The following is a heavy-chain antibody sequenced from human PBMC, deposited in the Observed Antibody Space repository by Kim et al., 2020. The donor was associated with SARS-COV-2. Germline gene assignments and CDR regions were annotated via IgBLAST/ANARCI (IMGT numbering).Heavy chain of an antibody. CDR3: ARVEGEGAFDI. V-gene: IGHV3-72*01. J-gene: IGHJ3*02. D-gene: IGHD1-1*01. CDR2: TRNKANSYTT. CDR1: GFTFSDYY. Sequence: GGSLRLSCAASGFTFSDYYMDWVRQAPGKGLEWVGRTRNKANSYTTEYAASVRGRFTVSRDDSKNSVYLQMNSVKTEGTAVYYCARVEGEGAFDIWGLGTMVTVSS.